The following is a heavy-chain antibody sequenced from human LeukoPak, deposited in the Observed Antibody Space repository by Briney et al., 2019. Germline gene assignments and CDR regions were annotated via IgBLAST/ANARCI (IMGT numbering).Heavy chain of an antibody. CDR3: ARAGLSTMIAVD. V-gene: IGHV3-21*01. Sequence: GGSLRLSCAASGFTFSSYSMNWVRQAPGKGLEWVSSISSSSSYIYYADSVKGRFTISRDNAKNLLYLQMNSLRAEDTAVYYCARAGLSTMIAVDWGQGTLVTVSS. J-gene: IGHJ4*02. CDR2: ISSSSSYI. D-gene: IGHD3-22*01. CDR1: GFTFSSYS.